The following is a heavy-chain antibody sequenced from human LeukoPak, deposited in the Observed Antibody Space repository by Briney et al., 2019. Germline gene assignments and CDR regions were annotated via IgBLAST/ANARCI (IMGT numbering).Heavy chain of an antibody. CDR1: GFIFSSYG. V-gene: IGHV3-23*01. CDR2: ISGSGGST. D-gene: IGHD3-22*01. J-gene: IGHJ4*02. CDR3: AKDSRGYQDYFDY. Sequence: GSLRLSCAASGFIFSSYGMSWVRQAPGKGLEWVSVISGSGGSTYYTASVKGRFTISRDNSKNTLYLQMNSLRAEDTAVYYCAKDSRGYQDYFDYWGQGTLVTVSS.